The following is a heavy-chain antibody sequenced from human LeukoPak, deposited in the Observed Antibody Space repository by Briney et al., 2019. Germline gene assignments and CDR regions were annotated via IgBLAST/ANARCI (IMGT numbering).Heavy chain of an antibody. Sequence: SETLSLTCTVSGSSVSTINSYWGWIRQPPGKGLEWIGNVYYSGRANYSPSLKSRVTMSVDTSKNRFSLKMTSVTAADTAVYFCARLRKGRYFDCFFEYWGQGTLVTVSS. CDR2: VYYSGRA. J-gene: IGHJ4*02. D-gene: IGHD3-9*01. V-gene: IGHV4-39*02. CDR1: GSSVSTINSY. CDR3: ARLRKGRYFDCFFEY.